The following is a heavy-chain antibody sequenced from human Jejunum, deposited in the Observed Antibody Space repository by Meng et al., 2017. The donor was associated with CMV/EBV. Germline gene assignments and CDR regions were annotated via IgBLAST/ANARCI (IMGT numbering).Heavy chain of an antibody. J-gene: IGHJ4*02. CDR3: ARYYDVSTGYLHYFDY. CDR2: INEDGSEK. Sequence: FSFSSYGMSWVRQAPGKGLEWVANINEDGSEKYYVESVRGRFTISRDKAKNSLYLQMNSLRAEDTAVYYCARYYDVSTGYLHYFDYWGQGTLVTVSS. D-gene: IGHD3-9*01. V-gene: IGHV3-7*01. CDR1: FSFSSYG.